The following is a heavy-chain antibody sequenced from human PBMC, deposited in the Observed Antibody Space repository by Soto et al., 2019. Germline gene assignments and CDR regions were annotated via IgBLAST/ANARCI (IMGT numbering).Heavy chain of an antibody. CDR2: IVPIYRTA. CDR3: ARDSGAKLSSS. CDR1: GGTFSSYR. V-gene: IGHV1-69*13. D-gene: IGHD6-13*01. J-gene: IGHJ4*02. Sequence: SVKVSCKASGGTFSSYRIQWLRQAPGQGLEWVGGIVPIYRTADYAQKLQGRVIITADESARTSYMELRSLKSQDTAVYYCARDSGAKLSSSWGQGTLVNVSS.